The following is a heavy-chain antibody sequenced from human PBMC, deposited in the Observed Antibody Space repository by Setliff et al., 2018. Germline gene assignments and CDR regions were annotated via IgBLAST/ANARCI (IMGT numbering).Heavy chain of an antibody. J-gene: IGHJ4*02. D-gene: IGHD3-10*01. V-gene: IGHV4-59*08. CDR1: GGSISSYY. Sequence: PSDTLSHTCTVSGGSISSYYWSCIRQPPGKGLEWIGYIYNSGSTNYNPSLKSRVSIPLDTTKNQFSLKLTSMTAADTAVYFCARRILVQGTYHFDYWGQGSPVTVSS. CDR2: IYNSGST. CDR3: ARRILVQGTYHFDY.